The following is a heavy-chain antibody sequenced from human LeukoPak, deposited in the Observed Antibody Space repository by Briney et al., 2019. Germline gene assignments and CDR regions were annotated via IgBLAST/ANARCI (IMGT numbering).Heavy chain of an antibody. CDR2: ISHDGTNL. Sequence: GRSLRLSCVASGFSFGTYHMHWVRQAPGKGLEWLALISHDGTNLVYADSVRGRFTTSRDNPDNTVYLQMDSLKDEDTAVYYCAREDYSSGHAGIFSVWGQGTMVTISS. V-gene: IGHV3-30-3*01. J-gene: IGHJ3*01. D-gene: IGHD3-22*01. CDR3: AREDYSSGHAGIFSV. CDR1: GFSFGTYH.